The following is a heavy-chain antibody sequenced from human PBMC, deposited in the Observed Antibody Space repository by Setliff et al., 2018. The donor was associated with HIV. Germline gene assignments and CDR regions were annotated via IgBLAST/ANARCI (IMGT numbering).Heavy chain of an antibody. CDR2: ISPYNGDT. CDR3: ARQLSNSLDF. J-gene: IGHJ4*02. Sequence: ASVKVSCKAFEYTFIYYFIHWVRQAPGQGLEWMGWISPYNGDTKILQKFRGRVTMTRDTSINTAYLEFSDLRSDDTDVYYCARQLSNSLDFWGQGALVTVSS. CDR1: EYTFIYYF. V-gene: IGHV1-2*02. D-gene: IGHD7-27*01.